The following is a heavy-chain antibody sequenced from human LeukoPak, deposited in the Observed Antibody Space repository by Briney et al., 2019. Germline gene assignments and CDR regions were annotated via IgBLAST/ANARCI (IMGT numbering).Heavy chain of an antibody. D-gene: IGHD2-21*02. V-gene: IGHV3-23*01. J-gene: IGHJ4*02. CDR2: VSDDGIET. CDR1: GCTFSSYA. CDR3: AKARGGDLLLYFSDY. Sequence: GGSLRLSCAASGCTFSSYAMAWVRPAPGKGLEWVSGVSDDGIETYYADSVRGRFTISRDNSNNTVYPQLSSLRAEDTAIYYCAKARGGDLLLYFSDYWGLGTLVPVSS.